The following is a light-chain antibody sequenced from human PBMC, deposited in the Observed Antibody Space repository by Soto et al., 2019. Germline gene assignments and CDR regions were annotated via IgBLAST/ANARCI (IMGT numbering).Light chain of an antibody. J-gene: IGKJ5*01. CDR2: LRS. CDR1: QSLLHSNGYNY. Sequence: DIVMTQSPLSLPVTPGEPASISCRSSQSLLHSNGYNYLDWYLQKPGQSPQLLIYLRSNRASGVPDRFSGSGSGTDFTLKISRVEAEDVGVYYCMQALQTPIPFGQGTRLEIK. CDR3: MQALQTPIP. V-gene: IGKV2-28*01.